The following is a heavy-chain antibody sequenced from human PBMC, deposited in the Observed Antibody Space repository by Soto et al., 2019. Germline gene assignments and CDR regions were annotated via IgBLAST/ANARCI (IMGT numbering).Heavy chain of an antibody. D-gene: IGHD3-10*01. CDR3: ARERLAYYYGSGSYNYYYGMDV. CDR2: IYYSGST. Sequence: ASETLSLTCTVSGGSISSGGYYWSWIRQHPGKGLEWIGYIYYSGSTYYNPSLKSRVTISVDTSKNQFSLKLSSVTAADTAVYYCARERLAYYYGSGSYNYYYGMDVWGQGTTVTVSS. J-gene: IGHJ6*02. CDR1: GGSISSGGYY. V-gene: IGHV4-31*03.